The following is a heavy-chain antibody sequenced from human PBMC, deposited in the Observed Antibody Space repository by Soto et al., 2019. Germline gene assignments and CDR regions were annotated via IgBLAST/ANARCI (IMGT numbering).Heavy chain of an antibody. CDR2: ITTSGSYI. J-gene: IGHJ4*02. CDR1: GFTFSSYD. V-gene: IGHV3-21*01. Sequence: GGSLRLSCAASGFTFSSYDMNWVRQAPGKGLEYVSSITTSGSYIYYGDSVRGRFTISRDNAKNSLYLQLNSLRAEDTAVYYCARDPSYFDFWGQGTLVTVSA. CDR3: ARDPSYFDF.